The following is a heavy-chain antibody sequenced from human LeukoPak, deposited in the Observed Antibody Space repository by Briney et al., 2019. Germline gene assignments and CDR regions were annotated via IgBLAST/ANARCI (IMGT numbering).Heavy chain of an antibody. V-gene: IGHV3-30*18. CDR2: ISYDGSNK. CDR1: GFTFCSYG. Sequence: GGSLRLSCAASGFTFCSYGMHWVSQAPGKGLEWVAVISYDGSNKYYADSVKGRFTISRDNSKNTLYLQMNSLRAEDTAVYYCAKREYGSVFGVGNLDYWGQGTLVTVSS. CDR3: AKREYGSVFGVGNLDY. J-gene: IGHJ4*02. D-gene: IGHD3-3*01.